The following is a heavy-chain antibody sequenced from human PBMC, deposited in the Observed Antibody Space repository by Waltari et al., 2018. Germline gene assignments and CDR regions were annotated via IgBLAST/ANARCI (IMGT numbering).Heavy chain of an antibody. Sequence: EVQLLESGGGLVQPGGSLSLSCAASGFTFSNYAMSWVRQAPGKGLEWVSTISGSGDSTYYADSVKGRFTISRDNSKNTLYLRMTSLRAEDTAFYYCAKDPDHGDYVGYWYFNLWGRGTLVTLAS. D-gene: IGHD4-17*01. CDR3: AKDPDHGDYVGYWYFNL. CDR1: GFTFSNYA. CDR2: ISGSGDST. V-gene: IGHV3-23*01. J-gene: IGHJ2*01.